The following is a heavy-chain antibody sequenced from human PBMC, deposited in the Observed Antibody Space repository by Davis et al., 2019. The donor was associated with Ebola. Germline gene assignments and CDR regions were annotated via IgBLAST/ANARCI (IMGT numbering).Heavy chain of an antibody. J-gene: IGHJ5*02. CDR1: GGAISSGGYY. V-gene: IGHV4-61*08. Sequence: SETLSLTCTVSGGAISSGGYYWSWIRQHPGKGLEWIGYIYYSGSTNYNPSLKSRVTISVDTSKNQFSLKLSSVTAADTAMYYCARRGTSSWYAGWFDPWGQGTLVTVSS. D-gene: IGHD6-13*01. CDR2: IYYSGST. CDR3: ARRGTSSWYAGWFDP.